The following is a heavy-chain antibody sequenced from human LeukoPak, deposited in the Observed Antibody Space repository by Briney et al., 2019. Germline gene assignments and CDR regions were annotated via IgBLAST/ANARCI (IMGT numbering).Heavy chain of an antibody. CDR3: ARLLRDSTVLLTNDALDI. D-gene: IGHD3-22*01. CDR2: IYHSGST. V-gene: IGHV4-4*02. Sequence: SGTLSLTCAVSGGSISSSNWWSWVRQPPGKGLEWIGEIYHSGSTYYNPPLKSRVTISVDTSKNQFSLKLSSVTAADTAVYYCARLLRDSTVLLTNDALDIWGQGTMVTVSS. CDR1: GGSISSSNW. J-gene: IGHJ3*02.